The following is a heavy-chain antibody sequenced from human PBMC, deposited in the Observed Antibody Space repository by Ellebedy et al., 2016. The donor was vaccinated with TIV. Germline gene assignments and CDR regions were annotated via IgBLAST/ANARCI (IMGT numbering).Heavy chain of an antibody. Sequence: GESLKISCAASGFNFSIFGMHWVRQAPGRGLEWVAVIWADGSNKYYADSVKGRFTISRDNSENTLYLQMISLRVEDTAVYYCARDWEQWLLQGGLDVWGQGTTVTVSS. V-gene: IGHV3-33*01. J-gene: IGHJ6*02. CDR1: GFNFSIFG. CDR2: IWADGSNK. D-gene: IGHD6-19*01. CDR3: ARDWEQWLLQGGLDV.